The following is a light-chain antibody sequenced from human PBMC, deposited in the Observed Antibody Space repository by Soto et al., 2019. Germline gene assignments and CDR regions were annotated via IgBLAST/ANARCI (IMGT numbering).Light chain of an antibody. CDR2: EVS. J-gene: IGLJ3*02. CDR3: TSYVGSDIWV. Sequence: QSALTQPPSASGSPGQSVTISCTGTSSDVGAYVSWYQQYPGKAPKLMIYEVSKRPSGVPDRFSGSKSGNTASLTVSGLQAEDEADYYCTSYVGSDIWVFGGGTKVTVL. CDR1: SSDVGAY. V-gene: IGLV2-8*01.